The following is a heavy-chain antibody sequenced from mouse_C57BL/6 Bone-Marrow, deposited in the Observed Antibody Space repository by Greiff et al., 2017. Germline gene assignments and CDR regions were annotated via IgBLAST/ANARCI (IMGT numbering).Heavy chain of an antibody. CDR1: GFTFSDYG. V-gene: IGHV5-17*01. D-gene: IGHD1-1*01. CDR2: ISSGSSTI. Sequence: EVMLVESGGGLVKPGGSLKLSCAASGFTFSDYGMHWVRQAPEKGLEWVAYISSGSSTIYYADTVKGRCTISRDNAKNTLFLQMTSLRSEDTAMYYCARSYYGSSYDAMDYWGQGTSVTVSS. J-gene: IGHJ4*01. CDR3: ARSYYGSSYDAMDY.